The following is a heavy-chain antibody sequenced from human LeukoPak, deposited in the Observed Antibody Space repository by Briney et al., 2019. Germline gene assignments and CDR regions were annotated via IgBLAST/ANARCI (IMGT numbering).Heavy chain of an antibody. CDR2: IYTSGST. V-gene: IGHV4-4*07. CDR1: GGSISSYY. CDR3: ARGSSSWGPKEFDP. J-gene: IGHJ5*02. Sequence: SETLSLTCTVSGGSISSYYWSWIRQPAGKGLEWIGRIYTSGSTNYNPSLKSRVTMSVDTSKNQFSLKLSSVTAADTAVYYCARGSSSWGPKEFDPWGQGTLVTVSS. D-gene: IGHD6-13*01.